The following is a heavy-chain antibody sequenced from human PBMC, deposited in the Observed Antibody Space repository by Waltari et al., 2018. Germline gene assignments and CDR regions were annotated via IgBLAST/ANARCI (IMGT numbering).Heavy chain of an antibody. Sequence: QVQLVESGGGVVQPGRSLRLSCAASGFTFGDYGMHWVRQAPGKGLEWVAVIWDNGNIKYYGDSGKGRFTISRDNSKNTLYLQVNSLRAEDTAVYYCARGLSWAFDYWGQGTSVTASS. D-gene: IGHD3-10*01. V-gene: IGHV3-33*01. CDR1: GFTFGDYG. J-gene: IGHJ4*02. CDR2: IWDNGNIK. CDR3: ARGLSWAFDY.